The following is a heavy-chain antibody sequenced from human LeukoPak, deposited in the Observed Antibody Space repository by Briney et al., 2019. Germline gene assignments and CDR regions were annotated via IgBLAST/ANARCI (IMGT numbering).Heavy chain of an antibody. V-gene: IGHV6-1*01. D-gene: IGHD6-19*01. Sequence: SPALSLTFAISGDSVSSNSAAWNWPTQSPSRGLKWLGSTYYSYKWYNDYAVSVKSRITINPDTSKNQFTLQPNTVAPEDTAVYYCARGAVAVRNAFDIWGQGTRVTVSS. CDR2: TYYSYKWYN. CDR3: ARGAVAVRNAFDI. CDR1: GDSVSSNSAA. J-gene: IGHJ3*02.